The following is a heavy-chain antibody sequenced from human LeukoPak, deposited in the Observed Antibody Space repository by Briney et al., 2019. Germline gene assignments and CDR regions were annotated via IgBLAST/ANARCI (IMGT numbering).Heavy chain of an antibody. Sequence: ASVKVSCKVSGYTLTELSMHWVRQAPGKGREGMGGFDPEDGETIYAQKFQGRVTMTEDTSTDTAYMELSSLRSEDTAVYYCATGYSGYVAPHFDYWGQGTLVTVSS. CDR1: GYTLTELS. CDR3: ATGYSGYVAPHFDY. CDR2: FDPEDGET. V-gene: IGHV1-24*01. D-gene: IGHD5-12*01. J-gene: IGHJ4*02.